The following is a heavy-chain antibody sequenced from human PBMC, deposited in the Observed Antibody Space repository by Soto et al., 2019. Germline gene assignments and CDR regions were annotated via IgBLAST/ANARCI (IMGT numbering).Heavy chain of an antibody. Sequence: SPTLSLPCAISGDSVSSNSAAWNWIRQSPSRGLEWLGRTYYRSKWYNDYAVSVKSRITINPDTSKNQFSLQLNSVTPEDTAVYYCARDRTDSSGWTFDYWGQGTLVTVSS. CDR3: ARDRTDSSGWTFDY. CDR2: TYYRSKWYN. CDR1: GDSVSSNSAA. J-gene: IGHJ4*02. D-gene: IGHD6-19*01. V-gene: IGHV6-1*01.